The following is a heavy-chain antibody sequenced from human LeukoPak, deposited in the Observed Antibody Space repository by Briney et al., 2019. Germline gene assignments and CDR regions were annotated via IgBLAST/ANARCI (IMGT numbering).Heavy chain of an antibody. V-gene: IGHV3-48*03. Sequence: PGGSLRLSCAASGFTFRSYEMNWVRQAPGKGLEWVSYISSSGSTIYYADSVKGRFTISRENAKNSLYLQMNSLRAEDTAVYYCARKAAAGTRKDFDYWGQGTLVTVSS. CDR2: ISSSGSTI. CDR3: ARKAAAGTRKDFDY. J-gene: IGHJ4*02. CDR1: GFTFRSYE. D-gene: IGHD6-13*01.